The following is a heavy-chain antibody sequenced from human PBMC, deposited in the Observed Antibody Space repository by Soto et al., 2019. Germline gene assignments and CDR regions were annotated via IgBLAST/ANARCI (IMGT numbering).Heavy chain of an antibody. D-gene: IGHD3-16*01. CDR3: ARGGMSNWAYFYYMDV. V-gene: IGHV4-34*01. J-gene: IGHJ6*03. Sequence: QVQLQQWGAGLLKPSETLSLTCVVSGGSLSDYFWSWIRQPPGLALEWIGEINHLGSINYNPSLKSRVTMSVDTSKNQFSLTLNSVTAADTATSYCARGGMSNWAYFYYMDVWDRGTMVTVAS. CDR2: INHLGSI. CDR1: GGSLSDYF.